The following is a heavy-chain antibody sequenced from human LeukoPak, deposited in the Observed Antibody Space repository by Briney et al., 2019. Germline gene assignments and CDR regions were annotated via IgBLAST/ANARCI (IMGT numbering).Heavy chain of an antibody. CDR1: GFTFSSYA. J-gene: IGHJ4*02. V-gene: IGHV3-23*01. CDR2: ISDSGGSA. D-gene: IGHD5-18*01. CDR3: ARDARPAHDPKEYSYGLDGFDY. Sequence: PGGSLRLSCAASGFTFSSYAMNWVRQTPGKGLEWVSPISDSGGSAYYADSVKGRFTISRDNSKNTLYLQMSSLRSEDTAVYYCARDARPAHDPKEYSYGLDGFDYWGQGTLVTVSS.